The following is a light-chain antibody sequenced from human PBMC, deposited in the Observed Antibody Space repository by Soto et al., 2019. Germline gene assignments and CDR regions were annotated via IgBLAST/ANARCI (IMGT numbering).Light chain of an antibody. V-gene: IGKV1-5*03. CDR3: QQYYSTPLT. CDR2: KAS. Sequence: DIQMTQSPSPLSASIGDRVTIICRASESVKSWLAWYQQKPGKDPKLLIYKASTLKSGVPSRFSGSGSGTDFTLTISSLQAEDVAVYYCQQYYSTPLTFGRGTKVDIK. J-gene: IGKJ4*01. CDR1: ESVKSW.